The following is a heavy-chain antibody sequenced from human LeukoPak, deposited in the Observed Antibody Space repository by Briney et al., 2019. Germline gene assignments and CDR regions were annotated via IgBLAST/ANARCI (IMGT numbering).Heavy chain of an antibody. D-gene: IGHD6-19*01. J-gene: IGHJ4*02. V-gene: IGHV1-24*01. CDR1: GYTLTELS. Sequence: GASVKVSCKVSGYTLTELSMHWVRQAPGEGLEWMGGFDPEDGETIYAQKFQGRVTMTEDTSTDTAYMELSSLRSEDTAVYYCATVAGTAYYFDYWGQGTLVTVSS. CDR3: ATVAGTAYYFDY. CDR2: FDPEDGET.